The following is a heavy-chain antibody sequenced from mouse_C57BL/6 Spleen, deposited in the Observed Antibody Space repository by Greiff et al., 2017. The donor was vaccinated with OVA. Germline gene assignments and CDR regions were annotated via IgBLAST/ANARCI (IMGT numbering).Heavy chain of an antibody. CDR3: SYGSSYGAMDY. Sequence: EVQLQESGGGLVKPGGSLKLSCAASGFTFSDYGMHWVRQAPEKGLEWVAYISSGSSTIYYADTVKGRFTISRDNAKNTLFLQMTSLRSEDTAMYYCSYGSSYGAMDYWGQGTSVTVSS. CDR1: GFTFSDYG. D-gene: IGHD1-1*01. V-gene: IGHV5-17*01. J-gene: IGHJ4*01. CDR2: ISSGSSTI.